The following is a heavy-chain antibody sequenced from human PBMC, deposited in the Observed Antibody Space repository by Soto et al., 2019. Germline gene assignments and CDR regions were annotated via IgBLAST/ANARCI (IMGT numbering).Heavy chain of an antibody. CDR3: ARDLSPSITTHQYYFDY. D-gene: IGHD3-22*01. Sequence: PGGSLRLSCAASGFTFSSYSMNWVRQAPGKGLEWVSSISSSSSYIYYADSVKGRFTISRDNAKNSLYLQMNSLRAEDTAVYYCARDLSPSITTHQYYFDYWGQGTLVTVSS. CDR2: ISSSSSYI. CDR1: GFTFSSYS. V-gene: IGHV3-21*01. J-gene: IGHJ4*02.